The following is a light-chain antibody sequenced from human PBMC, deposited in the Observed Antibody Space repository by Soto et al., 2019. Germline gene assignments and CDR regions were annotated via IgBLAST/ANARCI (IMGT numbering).Light chain of an antibody. CDR3: QHYGSLVLT. CDR2: GAS. CDR1: QSVSSSY. Sequence: EIVLTQSPGTLSLSPGERATLSCRASQSVSSSYLAWYQQKPGQAPRLLIYGASSRATGIPDRFCGSGSGTDFTLTISRLEPEDVAVYYCQHYGSLVLTFGGGTKVEIK. V-gene: IGKV3-20*01. J-gene: IGKJ4*01.